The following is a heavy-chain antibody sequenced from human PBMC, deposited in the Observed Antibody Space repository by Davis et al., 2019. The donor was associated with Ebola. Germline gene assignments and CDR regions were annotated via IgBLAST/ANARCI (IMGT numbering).Heavy chain of an antibody. CDR2: INAGNGDT. V-gene: IGHV1-3*01. Sequence: ASVKVSCKASGYTFTTYVIHWVRQAPGQRLEWMGWINAGNGDTKYSQKFQDRVTITRDTSARTAYMELSSLRSEDTAVYYCARSGGSGTRLNWFDPWGQGTLVTASS. CDR1: GYTFTTYV. J-gene: IGHJ5*02. CDR3: ARSGGSGTRLNWFDP. D-gene: IGHD2-15*01.